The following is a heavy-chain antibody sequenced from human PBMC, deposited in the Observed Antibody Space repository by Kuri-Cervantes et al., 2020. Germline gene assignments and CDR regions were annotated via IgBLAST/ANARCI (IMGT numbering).Heavy chain of an antibody. V-gene: IGHV4-59*12. CDR3: ARRQTSHITIFEVVIKTRYYFDY. CDR2: IYHSGST. Sequence: ESLKISCTVSGGDISDYYWSWIRQRPGKGLEWIGKIYHSGSTNYNPSLKSRVTISVNKSKNQFSLKLSSVTAADTAVYYCARRQTSHITIFEVVIKTRYYFDYWGQGTLVTVSS. CDR1: GGDISDYY. D-gene: IGHD3-3*01. J-gene: IGHJ4*02.